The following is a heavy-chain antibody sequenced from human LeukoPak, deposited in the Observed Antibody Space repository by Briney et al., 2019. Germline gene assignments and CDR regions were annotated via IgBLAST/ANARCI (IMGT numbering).Heavy chain of an antibody. CDR3: ARGASPVVPAADY. D-gene: IGHD2-2*01. J-gene: IGHJ4*02. CDR2: ISSSSGYR. CDR1: GFTFSSYR. V-gene: IGHV3-21*01. Sequence: PGGSLRLSCAASGFTFSSYRMNWVRQAPGKGLEWVSSISSSSGYRYYADSVKGRFTISRDNAKNSLYLQMNSLRAEDTAVYYCARGASPVVPAADYWVQGTLVSVSS.